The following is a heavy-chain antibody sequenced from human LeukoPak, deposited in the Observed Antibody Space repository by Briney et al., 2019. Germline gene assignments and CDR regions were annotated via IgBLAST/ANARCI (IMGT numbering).Heavy chain of an antibody. CDR2: VHYSGNT. Sequence: SETLSLTCTVPRGSISISSSYWGWIRQPPGKGLEWVGSVHYSGNTFYNPSLKSRVTISLDTSKNHFSLKVHSVTAADTAVYYCAREDDTIADNTFDIWGQGTVVTVSS. J-gene: IGHJ3*02. CDR3: AREDDTIADNTFDI. CDR1: RGSISISSSY. V-gene: IGHV4-39*07. D-gene: IGHD6-13*01.